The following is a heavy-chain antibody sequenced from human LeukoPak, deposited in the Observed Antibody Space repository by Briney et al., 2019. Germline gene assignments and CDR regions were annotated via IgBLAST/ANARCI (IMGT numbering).Heavy chain of an antibody. D-gene: IGHD4-11*01. V-gene: IGHV3-30*02. CDR2: IRYDGSNK. Sequence: GGSLRLSCAASGFTFSSYGMHWVRQAPGKGLEWVAFIRYDGSNKYYADSVKGRFTISRDNAKNSLYLQMNSLRAEDTAVYYCTREDHSNYNYWGQGTLVTVSS. J-gene: IGHJ4*02. CDR1: GFTFSSYG. CDR3: TREDHSNYNY.